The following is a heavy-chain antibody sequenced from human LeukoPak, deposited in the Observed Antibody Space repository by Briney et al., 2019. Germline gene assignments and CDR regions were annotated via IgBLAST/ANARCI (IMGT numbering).Heavy chain of an antibody. J-gene: IGHJ4*02. Sequence: SETLSPTCTVSGGSISSDNSYWGWIRQPPGKGLEWIGTVYYSGITYYNPSLKSRVTISVDTSKNQFSLKLSSVTAADTAVYYCARRLVRGVIIIEFDCWGQGTLVTVSS. CDR3: ARRLVRGVIIIEFDC. CDR2: VYYSGIT. V-gene: IGHV4-39*01. D-gene: IGHD3-10*01. CDR1: GGSISSDNSY.